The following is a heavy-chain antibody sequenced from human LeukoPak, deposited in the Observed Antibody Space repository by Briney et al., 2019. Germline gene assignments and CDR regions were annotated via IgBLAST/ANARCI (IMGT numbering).Heavy chain of an antibody. Sequence: SETLSLTCTVSGGSISSTSYYWGWIRQPPGTGLEWIGSIYYGGSTYYNPSLKSRVTIVVDTSKNQFSLKLNSVTAADTAVYYCARDQHQLLVKGIDYWGQGTLVTVSS. CDR3: ARDQHQLLVKGIDY. CDR1: GGSISSTSYY. CDR2: IYYGGST. V-gene: IGHV4-39*07. D-gene: IGHD2-2*01. J-gene: IGHJ4*02.